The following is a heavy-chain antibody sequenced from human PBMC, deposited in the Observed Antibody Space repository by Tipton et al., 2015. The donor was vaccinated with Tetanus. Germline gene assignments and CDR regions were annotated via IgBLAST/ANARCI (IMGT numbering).Heavy chain of an antibody. D-gene: IGHD2-15*01. CDR1: GFIFSSYG. CDR3: AREADCSGGSCFAGAFDS. CDR2: SWYDGTDK. J-gene: IGHJ4*02. V-gene: IGHV3-33*01. Sequence: SLRLSCAASGFIFSSYGIHWVRQAPGKGLEWVAVSWYDGTDKYYADSVKGRFTISRDNSKNTLYLQMNSLRAEDTAVYYCAREADCSGGSCFAGAFDSWGRGTQVTVSS.